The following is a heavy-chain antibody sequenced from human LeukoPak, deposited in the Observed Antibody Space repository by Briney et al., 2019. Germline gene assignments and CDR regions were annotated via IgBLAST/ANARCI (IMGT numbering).Heavy chain of an antibody. CDR3: ARDLSGGIAARVLGY. CDR2: ISYDGSNK. Sequence: PGRSLRLSCAASGFTFSSYAMHWVRQAPGKGLEWVAVISYDGSNKYYADSVKGRFTISRDNSKNTLYLQMNSLRAEDTAVCYCARDLSGGIAARVLGYWGQGTLVTVSS. CDR1: GFTFSSYA. D-gene: IGHD6-6*01. J-gene: IGHJ4*02. V-gene: IGHV3-30*01.